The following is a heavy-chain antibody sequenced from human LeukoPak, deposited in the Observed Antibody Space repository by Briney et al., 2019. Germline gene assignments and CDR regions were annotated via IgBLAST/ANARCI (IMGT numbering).Heavy chain of an antibody. D-gene: IGHD1-26*01. V-gene: IGHV4-39*01. CDR2: VYYTGSP. Sequence: SETLSLTCSVSVASINCGFDYWASLRQPPGMGLEWLATVYYTGSPYYSPSLKNRVTLSADTSKNQFSLKLSSVTAADTAVYYCATLWSGSYYGLSFDYGGQGTLVTVSS. CDR3: ATLWSGSYYGLSFDY. CDR1: VASINCGFDY. J-gene: IGHJ4*02.